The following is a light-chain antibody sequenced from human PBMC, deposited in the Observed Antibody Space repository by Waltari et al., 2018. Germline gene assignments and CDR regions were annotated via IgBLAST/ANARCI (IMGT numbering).Light chain of an antibody. J-gene: IGKJ1*01. CDR2: GAP. Sequence: EIVMTQSPATLSVSPGARATLSCRASQSVSSNLAWYQQKPGQAPRLLIYGAPTRATGIPARFSGSGSGTEFTLTISSMQSEDFAVYYCQQYNNWWTFGQGTKVEIK. CDR1: QSVSSN. V-gene: IGKV3-15*01. CDR3: QQYNNWWT.